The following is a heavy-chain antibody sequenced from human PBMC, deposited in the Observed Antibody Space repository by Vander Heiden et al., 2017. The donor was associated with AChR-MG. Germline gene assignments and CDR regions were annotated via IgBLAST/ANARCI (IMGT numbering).Heavy chain of an antibody. J-gene: IGHJ4*02. CDR3: ARDPGSYSLPFDY. V-gene: IGHV3-7*01. CDR1: GFTFSSYW. CDR2: IKQDGSEK. D-gene: IGHD1-26*01. Sequence: EVQLVESGGGLVQPGGSLRLSCAASGFTFSSYWMGWVRQAPGKGLEWVANIKQDGSEKYYVDSVKGRFTISRDNAKNSLYLQMNSLRAEDTAVYYCARDPGSYSLPFDYWGQGTLVTVSS.